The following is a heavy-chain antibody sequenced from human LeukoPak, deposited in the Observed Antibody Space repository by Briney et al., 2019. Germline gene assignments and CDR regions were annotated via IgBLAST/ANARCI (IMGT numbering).Heavy chain of an antibody. CDR1: GGSFSGYY. J-gene: IGHJ4*02. CDR2: INHSGST. CDR3: ARQVAGTSGPFDY. V-gene: IGHV4-34*01. Sequence: PSETLSLTCAVYGGSFSGYYWSWIRQPPGKGLEWIGEINHSGSTYYNPSLKSRVTISVDTSKSQFSLKLSSVTAADTAVYYCARQVAGTSGPFDYWGQGTLVTVSS. D-gene: IGHD6-19*01.